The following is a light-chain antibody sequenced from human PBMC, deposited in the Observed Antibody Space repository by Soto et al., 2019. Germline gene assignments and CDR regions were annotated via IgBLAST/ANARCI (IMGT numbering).Light chain of an antibody. CDR1: SGHSNYA. V-gene: IGLV4-69*01. J-gene: IGLJ1*01. Sequence: QTVVTQSPSASASLGASVKLTCTLSSGHSNYAIAWHQQQPEKGPRFLMKVNSDGSHDKGDEIPDRFSGSSSGAERYLTISSLHSEDEADYYCQTWGTGRLYVFGTGTQLTVL. CDR3: QTWGTGRLYV. CDR2: VNSDGSH.